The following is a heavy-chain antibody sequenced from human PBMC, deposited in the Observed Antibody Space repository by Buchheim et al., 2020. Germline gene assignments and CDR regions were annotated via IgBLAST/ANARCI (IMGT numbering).Heavy chain of an antibody. V-gene: IGHV4-34*01. CDR2: INHSGST. CDR1: GGSFSGYY. D-gene: IGHD6-19*01. J-gene: IGHJ4*02. Sequence: QVQLQQWGAGLLKPSETLSLTCAVYGGSFSGYYWSWIRQPPGKGLEWIGEINHSGSTNYNPSLKSRVTISVNTSKNQFSLKLSSVTAADTAVYYCARGRRGYGYSSGPYFDYWGQGTL. CDR3: ARGRRGYGYSSGPYFDY.